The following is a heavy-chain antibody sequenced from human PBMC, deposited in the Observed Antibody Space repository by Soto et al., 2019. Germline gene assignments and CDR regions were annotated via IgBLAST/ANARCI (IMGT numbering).Heavy chain of an antibody. CDR3: ARDGAVVARWGGMDV. V-gene: IGHV1-69*13. D-gene: IGHD3-22*01. CDR1: GATFSSSA. J-gene: IGHJ6*02. CDR2: IIPIFCTA. Sequence: SVKVSCKAPGATFSSSAISWARQAPGQGLEWMGGIIPIFCTAIYAKKFQVRVSITADESTSSAYMEPGILRSEDASVYFCARDGAVVARWGGMDVWGQGSTVAV.